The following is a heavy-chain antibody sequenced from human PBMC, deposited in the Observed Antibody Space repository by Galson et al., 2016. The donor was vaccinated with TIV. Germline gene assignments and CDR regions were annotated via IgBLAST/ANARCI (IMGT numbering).Heavy chain of an antibody. Sequence: SLRLSCAASGFTFSSYAMSWVRQAPGKGLEWVSAISGSGGSTNYADSVKGRFTISRDNSKNTLYLQMNSLRAEDTAVYYCAKDIVVVVAATGWFDPWGQGTLVTVSS. J-gene: IGHJ5*02. CDR1: GFTFSSYA. D-gene: IGHD2-15*01. V-gene: IGHV3-23*01. CDR2: ISGSGGST. CDR3: AKDIVVVVAATGWFDP.